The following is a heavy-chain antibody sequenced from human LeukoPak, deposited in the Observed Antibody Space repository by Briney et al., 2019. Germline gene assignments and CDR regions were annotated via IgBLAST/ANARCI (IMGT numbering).Heavy chain of an antibody. CDR1: GYTFTSYY. D-gene: IGHD3-10*01. CDR2: INPSGGST. CDR3: ARGGYYYGSGSLPPGY. Sequence: GASVKVSCKASGYTFTSYYMHWVRQAPGQGLEWMGIINPSGGSTSYAQKFQGRVTMTRDTSISTAYMELSRLRSDDTAVYYCARGGYYYGSGSLPPGYWGQGTLVTVSS. J-gene: IGHJ4*02. V-gene: IGHV1-46*01.